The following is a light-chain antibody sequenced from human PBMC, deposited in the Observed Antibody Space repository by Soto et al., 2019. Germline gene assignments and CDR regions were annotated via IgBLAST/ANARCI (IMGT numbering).Light chain of an antibody. Sequence: EIVLTQSPGTLSLSPGERATLSCRASQSVSSSYLAWYQQKPGQAPRLLIYGASSRATGIPDRFSGSGSGPDFTLTISRLEPEDFAVYYCHQYGSTPQTFGQGTKVEIK. CDR1: QSVSSSY. CDR2: GAS. V-gene: IGKV3-20*01. CDR3: HQYGSTPQT. J-gene: IGKJ1*01.